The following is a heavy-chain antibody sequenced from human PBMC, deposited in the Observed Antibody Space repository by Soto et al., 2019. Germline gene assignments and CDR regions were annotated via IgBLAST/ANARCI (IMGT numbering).Heavy chain of an antibody. Sequence: SETLSLTCAVYGGSFIGYYWSWSRQPPGKGLEWIGEIGHSGGTIYNPSLESRVAISEDSSNNQFSLKLNSVTAADTAVYYCARHGGYYFDYLGQGAPVTVSS. D-gene: IGHD3-16*01. J-gene: IGHJ4*02. CDR1: GGSFIGYY. CDR3: ARHGGYYFDY. V-gene: IGHV4-34*01. CDR2: IGHSGGT.